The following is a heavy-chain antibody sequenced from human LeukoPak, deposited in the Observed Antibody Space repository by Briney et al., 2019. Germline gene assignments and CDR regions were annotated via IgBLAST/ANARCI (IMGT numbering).Heavy chain of an antibody. Sequence: GGSLRLSCVASGFTFSSYAMSWVRQAPGKGLEWVANIKQDGSEKYYADSVKGRFIISRDNAKNALYLQMSSLRAEDTAIYYCARRYFDYWGQGTLVTVSS. CDR1: GFTFSSYA. V-gene: IGHV3-7*03. J-gene: IGHJ4*02. CDR2: IKQDGSEK. CDR3: ARRYFDY.